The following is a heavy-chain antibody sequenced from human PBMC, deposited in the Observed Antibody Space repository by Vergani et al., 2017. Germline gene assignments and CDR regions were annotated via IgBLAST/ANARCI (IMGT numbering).Heavy chain of an antibody. CDR1: GGSISSSSYY. Sequence: QLQLQESGPGLVKPSETLSLTCTVSGGSISSSSYYWGWIRQPPGKGLEWIGSIYYSGSTYYNPSLKSRVTISVDTSKNQFSLKLSSVTAADTAVYYCARKVVVTGSDYWGQETLVTVSS. V-gene: IGHV4-39*01. D-gene: IGHD2-21*02. CDR2: IYYSGST. J-gene: IGHJ4*02. CDR3: ARKVVVTGSDY.